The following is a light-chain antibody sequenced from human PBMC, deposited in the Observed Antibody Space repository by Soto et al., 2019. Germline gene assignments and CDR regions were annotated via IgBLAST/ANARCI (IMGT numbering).Light chain of an antibody. V-gene: IGLV2-14*03. J-gene: IGLJ1*01. Sequence: QSALPQPASVSGSPGESIPISCTGTSSDVGGYNSVSWYQPHPGKAPTLILYDVGDRPSGVSDRFSGSKSGNTASLTIAGLQAADEADDICSSFTSSRTKVFGSGTKLTVL. CDR3: SSFTSSRTKV. CDR1: SSDVGGYNS. CDR2: DVG.